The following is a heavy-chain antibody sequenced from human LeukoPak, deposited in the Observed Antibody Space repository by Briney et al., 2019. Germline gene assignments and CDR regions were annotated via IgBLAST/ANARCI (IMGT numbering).Heavy chain of an antibody. CDR3: ATDDYRGLGY. CDR2: IDQDGTYT. Sequence: GGSLRLSCAASGITFTDYWMHWVRQAPGMELVWVSHIDQDGTYTTYADSVKGRFTISRDNAKNTLYLQMNSLRAEDTAVYYCATDDYRGLGYWGQGTLVTVSS. CDR1: GITFTDYW. J-gene: IGHJ4*02. D-gene: IGHD4-11*01. V-gene: IGHV3-74*01.